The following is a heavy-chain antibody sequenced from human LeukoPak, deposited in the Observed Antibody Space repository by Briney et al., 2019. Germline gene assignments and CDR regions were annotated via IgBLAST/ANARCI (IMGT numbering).Heavy chain of an antibody. J-gene: IGHJ5*02. V-gene: IGHV3-48*01. CDR2: ISSSSNII. CDR1: GFTFSSYS. Sequence: GGSLRLSCAASGFTFSSYSMNWVRQAPGKGLEWVSYISSSSNIIHYAESVKGRFTISRDNAKNSLYLQMNSLRAEDTAVYYCAKDRHAPGRYCSSTSCLPFDPWGQGTLVTVSS. CDR3: AKDRHAPGRYCSSTSCLPFDP. D-gene: IGHD2-2*01.